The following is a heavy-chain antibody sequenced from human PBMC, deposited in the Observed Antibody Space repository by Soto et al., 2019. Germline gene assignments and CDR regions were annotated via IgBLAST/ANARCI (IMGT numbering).Heavy chain of an antibody. D-gene: IGHD3-3*02. V-gene: IGHV1-69*12. CDR1: GGTFSTSA. CDR3: ARDKDRQQLGGNYYYILDV. CDR2: IMPVFATP. J-gene: IGHJ6*02. Sequence: QVQLMQSGAEVKKPGSSVKVSCKASGGTFSTSAISWVRQAPGEGLEWVGGIMPVFATPNYAQKFQGRVTISADESTTTAYLELTSLTTADTAVYYCARDKDRQQLGGNYYYILDVWGQGTAFTVSS.